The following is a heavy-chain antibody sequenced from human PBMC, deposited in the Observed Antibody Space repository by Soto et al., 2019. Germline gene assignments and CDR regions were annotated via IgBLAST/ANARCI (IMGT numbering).Heavy chain of an antibody. CDR2: IIPIFGTA. V-gene: IGHV1-69*13. D-gene: IGHD3-22*01. CDR1: GGTFSSYA. CDR3: ARSGTMIVVADNWFDP. J-gene: IGHJ5*02. Sequence: SVRVSCKASGGTFSSYAISWVRQAPGQGLEWMGGIIPIFGTANYAQKFQGRVTITADESTSTAYMELSSLRSEDTAVYYCARSGTMIVVADNWFDPWGQGTLVTVSS.